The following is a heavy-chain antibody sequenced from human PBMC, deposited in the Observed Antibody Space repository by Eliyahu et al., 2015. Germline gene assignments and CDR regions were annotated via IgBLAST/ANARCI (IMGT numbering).Heavy chain of an antibody. V-gene: IGHV1-69*01. CDR3: ASGYSNYDYYYGMDV. CDR1: XXXFXSYA. Sequence: QVQLVQSGAEVKKPGSSVKVSCTASXXXFXSYAIXWVRQAPGQGLEWMGGIIPIFGTANYAQKFQGRVTITADESTSTAYMELSSLRSEDTAVYYCASGYSNYDYYYGMDVWGQGTTVTVSS. J-gene: IGHJ6*02. D-gene: IGHD4-11*01. CDR2: IIPIFGTA.